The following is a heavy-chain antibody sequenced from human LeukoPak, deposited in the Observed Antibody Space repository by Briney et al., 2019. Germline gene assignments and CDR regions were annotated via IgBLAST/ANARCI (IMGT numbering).Heavy chain of an antibody. CDR3: ARGRDIVSTGYFDY. D-gene: IGHD5/OR15-5a*01. Sequence: GGSLRLSCAASGFTFSSYAMGWVRQAPGKGLEWVSAISGSGGSTYYADSVKGRFTISRDNAKNSLYLQMNSLRDEDTAVYYCARGRDIVSTGYFDYWGQGTLVTVSS. J-gene: IGHJ4*02. CDR2: ISGSGGST. CDR1: GFTFSSYA. V-gene: IGHV3-23*01.